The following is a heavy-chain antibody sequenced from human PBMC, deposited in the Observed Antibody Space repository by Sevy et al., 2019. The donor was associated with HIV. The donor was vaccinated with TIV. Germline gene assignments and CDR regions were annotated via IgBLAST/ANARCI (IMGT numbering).Heavy chain of an antibody. D-gene: IGHD3-3*01. Sequence: GGSLRLSCAASGFTFSSYAMSWVRQAPGKGLEWVSAISGSGGSTYDADSVKGRFTISRDNSKNTLYLQMNSLRAEDTAVYYCAKSRLSDFWSGIDAFDIWGQGTMVTVSS. CDR2: ISGSGGST. J-gene: IGHJ3*02. V-gene: IGHV3-23*01. CDR1: GFTFSSYA. CDR3: AKSRLSDFWSGIDAFDI.